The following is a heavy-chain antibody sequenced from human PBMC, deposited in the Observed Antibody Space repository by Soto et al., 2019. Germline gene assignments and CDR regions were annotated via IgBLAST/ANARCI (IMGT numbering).Heavy chain of an antibody. V-gene: IGHV1-58*01. CDR3: AADSPGMITFGGVIAYYFDY. CDR1: GFTFTSSA. Sequence: SVKVSCKASGFTFTSSAVQWVRQARGQRLEWIGWIVVGSGNTNYAQKFQERVTITRDMSTSTAYMELSSLRSEDTAVYYCAADSPGMITFGGVIAYYFDYWGQGTLVTVSS. D-gene: IGHD3-16*02. J-gene: IGHJ4*02. CDR2: IVVGSGNT.